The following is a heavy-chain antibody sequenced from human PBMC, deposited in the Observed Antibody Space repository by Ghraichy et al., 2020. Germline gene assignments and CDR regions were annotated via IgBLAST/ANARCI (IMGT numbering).Heavy chain of an antibody. CDR1: GFTFSSYA. CDR3: VKGPSFIPPDY. D-gene: IGHD3-16*02. Sequence: GESLNISCSASGFTFSSYAMHWVRQAPGKGLEYVSAISSNGGSTYYADSVKGRFTISRDNSKNTLYLQMSSLRAEDTAVYYCVKGPSFIPPDYWGQGTLVTVSS. V-gene: IGHV3-64D*09. CDR2: ISSNGGST. J-gene: IGHJ4*02.